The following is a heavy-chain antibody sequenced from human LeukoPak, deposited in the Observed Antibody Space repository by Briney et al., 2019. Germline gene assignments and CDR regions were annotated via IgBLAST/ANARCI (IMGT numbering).Heavy chain of an antibody. Sequence: GASVKVSCKASGYTFTSYGISWVRQAPGQGLEWMGIINPSGGSTSYAQKFQGRVTMTRDMSTSTVYMELSSLRSEDTAVYYCARAGSIAVAGDYWGQGTLVTVSS. CDR3: ARAGSIAVAGDY. CDR2: INPSGGST. CDR1: GYTFTSYG. V-gene: IGHV1-46*01. J-gene: IGHJ4*02. D-gene: IGHD6-19*01.